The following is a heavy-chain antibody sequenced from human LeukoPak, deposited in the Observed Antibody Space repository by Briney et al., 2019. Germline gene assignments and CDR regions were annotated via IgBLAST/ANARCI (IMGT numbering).Heavy chain of an antibody. Sequence: TSETLSLTCAVSGGSISSGGYSWSWIRQPPGMGLEWIGYIYHSGSTYYNPSLKSRVTISVDRSKNQFSLKLSSVTAADTAVYYCASSSGYYTNDAFDIWGQGTMVTVSS. CDR1: GGSISSGGYS. D-gene: IGHD3-22*01. J-gene: IGHJ3*02. CDR2: IYHSGST. CDR3: ASSSGYYTNDAFDI. V-gene: IGHV4-30-2*01.